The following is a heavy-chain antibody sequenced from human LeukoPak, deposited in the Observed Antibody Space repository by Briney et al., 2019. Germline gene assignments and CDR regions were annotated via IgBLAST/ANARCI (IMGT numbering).Heavy chain of an antibody. CDR1: GFPFSSYW. CDR2: IKQDGSKK. CDR3: ARGPNSNWSGLDF. J-gene: IGHJ4*02. D-gene: IGHD6-6*01. V-gene: IGHV3-7*01. Sequence: PGGSLRLSCVASGFPFSSYWMTWVRQAPGKGLEWVANIKQDGSKKSYADSVEGRFTVSRDNAKNTLYLQVNNLRAEDTAVYYCARGPNSNWSGLDFWGQGTLLTVSS.